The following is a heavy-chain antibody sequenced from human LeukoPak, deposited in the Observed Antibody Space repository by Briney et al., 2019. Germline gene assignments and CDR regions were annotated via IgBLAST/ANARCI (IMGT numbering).Heavy chain of an antibody. D-gene: IGHD3-22*01. Sequence: SETLSLTCTVSGGSISSSCYYWAWIRQPPGKGLEWIGSIYYSGNTYYKSSLKSRVTIAVDTSKNQFSLKLNSVTAADTAVYYCARESYYDSSGYSHDAFDIWGQGTMVTVSS. V-gene: IGHV4-39*07. CDR1: GGSISSSCYY. J-gene: IGHJ3*02. CDR2: IYYSGNT. CDR3: ARESYYDSSGYSHDAFDI.